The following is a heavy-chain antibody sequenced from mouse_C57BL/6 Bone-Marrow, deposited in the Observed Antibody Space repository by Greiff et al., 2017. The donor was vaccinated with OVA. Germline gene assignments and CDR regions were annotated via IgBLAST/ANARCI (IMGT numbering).Heavy chain of an antibody. CDR3: ARGPIYYDYGYAMDY. CDR2: IGPGSGSP. CDR1: GYTFTDYY. J-gene: IGHJ4*01. V-gene: IGHV1-77*01. Sequence: VQGVESGAELVKPGASVKISCKASGYTFTDYYINWVKQRPGQGLEWIGTIGPGSGSPYYHEKFKGKATLTADKSSSTAYMQLSSLTSEDSAVYFCARGPIYYDYGYAMDYWGQGTSVTVSS. D-gene: IGHD2-4*01.